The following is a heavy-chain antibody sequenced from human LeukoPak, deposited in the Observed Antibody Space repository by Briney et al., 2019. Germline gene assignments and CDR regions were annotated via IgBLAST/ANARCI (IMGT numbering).Heavy chain of an antibody. CDR2: ISAYNGNT. J-gene: IGHJ6*03. D-gene: IGHD1/OR15-1a*01. CDR1: GYTFTSYG. Sequence: ASVKVSCKASGYTFTSYGISWVRQAPGQGVEWMGWISAYNGNTNYAQKLQGRVTMPTDTSTSTAYMELRSLRSDDTAVYYCARIFLGTSYYMDVWGKGTTVTVSS. V-gene: IGHV1-18*01. CDR3: ARIFLGTSYYMDV.